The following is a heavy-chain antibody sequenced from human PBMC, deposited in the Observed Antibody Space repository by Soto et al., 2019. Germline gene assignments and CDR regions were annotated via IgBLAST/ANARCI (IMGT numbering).Heavy chain of an antibody. CDR2: IYYSGST. D-gene: IGHD3-22*01. V-gene: IGHV4-31*03. CDR1: GGSISSGGYY. CDR3: ARLRYYDSSGNRGYYFDY. Sequence: PSETLSLTCTVSGGSISSGGYYWSWIRQHPGKGLEWIGYIYYSGSTYYNPSLKSRVTISVDTSKNQFSPKLSSVTAADTAVYYCARLRYYDSSGNRGYYFDYWGQGTLVTVSS. J-gene: IGHJ4*02.